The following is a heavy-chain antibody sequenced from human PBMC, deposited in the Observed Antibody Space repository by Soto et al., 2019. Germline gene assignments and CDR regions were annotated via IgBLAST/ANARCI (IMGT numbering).Heavy chain of an antibody. J-gene: IGHJ6*02. CDR2: MNPNSGNT. CDR1: GYTFTSYD. V-gene: IGHV1-8*01. CDR3: ARRAYSSSSGGRHYYYGMDV. Sequence: GASVKVSCKASGYTFTSYDINWVRQATGQGLEWMGWMNPNSGNTGYAQKFQGRVTMTRNTSISTAYMELSSLRSEDTAVYYCARRAYSSSSGGRHYYYGMDVWGQGTTVTVSS. D-gene: IGHD6-6*01.